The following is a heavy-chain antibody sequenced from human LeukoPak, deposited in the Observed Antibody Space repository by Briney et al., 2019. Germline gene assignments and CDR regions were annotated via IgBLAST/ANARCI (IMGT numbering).Heavy chain of an antibody. J-gene: IGHJ4*02. CDR2: IKSKTDGGTA. D-gene: IGHD3-3*01. V-gene: IGHV3-15*01. CDR1: GIPFISAW. Sequence: GGSLRLSCAASGIPFISAWMNWVRQAPGKGLEWVGRIKSKTDGGTAEHAAPVKGRFIISRDDSKNMLYLQMNSLNSDDTGVYYCATALRGVGFWGQGTLVTAPS. CDR3: ATALRGVGF.